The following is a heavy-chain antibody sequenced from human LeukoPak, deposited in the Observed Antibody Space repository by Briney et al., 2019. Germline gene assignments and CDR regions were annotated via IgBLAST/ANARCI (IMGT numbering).Heavy chain of an antibody. CDR2: ISGSGGST. CDR3: AKDLSGPFDY. Sequence: PGGSLRLSCAASGFTFSNYGMHWVRQAPGKGLEWVSAISGSGGSTYYADSVKGRFTISRDNSKNTLYLQMNSLRAEDTAVYYCAKDLSGPFDYWGQGTLVTVSS. V-gene: IGHV3-23*01. CDR1: GFTFSNYG. J-gene: IGHJ4*02. D-gene: IGHD6-19*01.